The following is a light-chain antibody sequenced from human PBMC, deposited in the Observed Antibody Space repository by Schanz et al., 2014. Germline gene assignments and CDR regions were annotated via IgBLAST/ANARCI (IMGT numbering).Light chain of an antibody. CDR3: SSFTSSTTWV. CDR1: SSDVGAYNF. V-gene: IGLV2-8*01. J-gene: IGLJ2*01. CDR2: EVS. Sequence: QSALTQPPSASGSPGQSVTISCTGTSSDVGAYNFVSWYEQHPGKAPKLMIYEVSKRPSGVSARFSGSKSGKTASLTISGLQAEDEADYYCSSFTSSTTWVFGGGTKLTVL.